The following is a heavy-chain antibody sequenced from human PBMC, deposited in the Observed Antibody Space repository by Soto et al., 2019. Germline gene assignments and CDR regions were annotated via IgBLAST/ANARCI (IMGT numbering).Heavy chain of an antibody. CDR2: IKQDGSET. CDR3: VFSAR. D-gene: IGHD6-6*01. J-gene: IGHJ4*02. CDR1: GFTFNDYW. V-gene: IGHV3-7*01. Sequence: EVQLVESGGGLVQPGGSLRLSCAASGFTFNDYWMGWVRQAPAKGLEWVTNIKQDGSETHYVDSVKGRFTISRDNAKKSLYLQMNSLRGEDTAVYYCVFSARWGQGTLVTVSS.